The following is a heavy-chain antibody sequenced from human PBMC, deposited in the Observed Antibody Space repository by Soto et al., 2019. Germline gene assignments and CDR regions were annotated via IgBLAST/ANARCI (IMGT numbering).Heavy chain of an antibody. D-gene: IGHD2-21*02. J-gene: IGHJ3*02. CDR2: TYYRSKWYN. V-gene: IGHV6-1*01. Sequence: PSQTLSLTCAISGDSVSSNSVAWNWIRQSPSRGLEWLGRTYYRSKWYNDYAVSVKSRITINPDTSKNQFSLQLNSVTPEDTAVYYCARDSDLVLLTDPDAFDIWGQGTMVTVSS. CDR3: ARDSDLVLLTDPDAFDI. CDR1: GDSVSSNSVA.